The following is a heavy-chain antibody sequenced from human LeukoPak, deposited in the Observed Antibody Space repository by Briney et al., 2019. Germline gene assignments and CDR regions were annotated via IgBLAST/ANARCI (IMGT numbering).Heavy chain of an antibody. V-gene: IGHV1-69*05. Sequence: GASVKVSCKASGGTFSSYAISWVRQAPGQGLEWMGGIIPIFGTANYAQKFQGRVTITTDESTSTAYMELSSLRSEDTAVYYCEGRMATNPAFDYWGQGTLVTVSS. CDR1: GGTFSSYA. CDR3: EGRMATNPAFDY. D-gene: IGHD5-24*01. J-gene: IGHJ4*02. CDR2: IIPIFGTA.